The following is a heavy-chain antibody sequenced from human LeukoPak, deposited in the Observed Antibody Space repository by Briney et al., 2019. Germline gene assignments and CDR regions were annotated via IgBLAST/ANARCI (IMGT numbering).Heavy chain of an antibody. D-gene: IGHD3-3*01. V-gene: IGHV3-48*04. CDR1: GFDFDTYS. Sequence: GGSPRLSCEASGFDFDTYSMNWVRQGPGKGLEWMSYISSSSSTIYYADSVKGRFTISRANAKSSLYLQMNSLRVEDTALYPPVREGGFGPGPYHYWPQGILVPVSS. J-gene: IGHJ4*02. CDR3: VREGGFGPGPYHY. CDR2: ISSSSSTI.